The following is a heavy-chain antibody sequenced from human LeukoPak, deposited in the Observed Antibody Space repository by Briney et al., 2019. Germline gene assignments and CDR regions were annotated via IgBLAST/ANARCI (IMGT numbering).Heavy chain of an antibody. V-gene: IGHV3-48*03. D-gene: IGHD1-26*01. J-gene: IGHJ4*02. CDR1: GFTFSRDW. CDR2: ISSSGSTI. CDR3: AREEWGATLSGFDY. Sequence: GGSLRLSCAASGFTFSRDWMNWVRQAPGKGLEWVSYISSSGSTIYYADSVKGRFTISRDNAKNSLYLQMNSLRAEDTAVYYCAREEWGATLSGFDYWGQGTLVTVSS.